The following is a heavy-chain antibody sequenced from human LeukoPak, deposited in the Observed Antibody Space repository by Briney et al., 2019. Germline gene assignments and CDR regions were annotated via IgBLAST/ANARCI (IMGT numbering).Heavy chain of an antibody. Sequence: GESRKISCKGSGYSFTSYWIGWVRQMPGKGLEWMRIIYPGDSDTRYSPSFQGQVTISADKSISTAYLQWSSLKASDTAMYYCARRSRGLRFLEWLSDDYWGQGTLVTVSS. V-gene: IGHV5-51*01. CDR3: ARRSRGLRFLEWLSDDY. CDR2: IYPGDSDT. CDR1: GYSFTSYW. J-gene: IGHJ4*02. D-gene: IGHD3-3*01.